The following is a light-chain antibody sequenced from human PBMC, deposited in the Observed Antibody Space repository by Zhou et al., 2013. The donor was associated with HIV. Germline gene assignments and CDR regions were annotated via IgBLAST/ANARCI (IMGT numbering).Light chain of an antibody. J-gene: IGKJ4*01. Sequence: EIVMTQSPATLSVSPGERATLSCRASQSAGGNLGWYQQKPGQAPRLLIYDASTRATGIPARFSGSGFATEFTLTINSMQSEDFAVYYCQQYYNWPLTFGGGTKVRSN. CDR1: QSAGGN. V-gene: IGKV3-15*01. CDR2: DAS. CDR3: QQYYNWPLT.